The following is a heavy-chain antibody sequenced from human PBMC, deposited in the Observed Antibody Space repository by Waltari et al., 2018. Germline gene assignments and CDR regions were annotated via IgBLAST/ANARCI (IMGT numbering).Heavy chain of an antibody. J-gene: IGHJ4*02. D-gene: IGHD6-19*01. Sequence: QVQLQESGPGLVKPSETLSLTCTVSGGSLSSHYWSWIRQPPGKGLEWIGYIYYSGSTNYNPSLKSRVTISVDTSKNQFSLKLSSVTAADTAVYYCASYSSGYSHVFDYWGQGTLVTVSS. CDR1: GGSLSSHY. CDR3: ASYSSGYSHVFDY. V-gene: IGHV4-59*11. CDR2: IYYSGST.